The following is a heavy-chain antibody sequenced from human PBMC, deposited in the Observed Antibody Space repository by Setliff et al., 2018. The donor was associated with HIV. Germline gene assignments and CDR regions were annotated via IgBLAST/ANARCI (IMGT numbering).Heavy chain of an antibody. CDR2: IYYSGST. CDR1: GGSISDSRYY. CDR3: ARPVEMANREFDY. D-gene: IGHD1-26*01. Sequence: ETLSLTCTVSGGSISDSRYYWGWIRQPPGKGLEWIGNIYYSGSTYYNPSLKSRVTISVDTSKNQFSLKLSSVTAAAAAVYYCARPVEMANREFDYWGQGTLVTVSS. J-gene: IGHJ4*02. V-gene: IGHV4-39*01.